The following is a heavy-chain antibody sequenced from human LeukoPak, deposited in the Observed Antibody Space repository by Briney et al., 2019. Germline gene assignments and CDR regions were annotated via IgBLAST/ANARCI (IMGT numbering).Heavy chain of an antibody. Sequence: GGSLRLSCAASGFTVSTNYMTWVRQAPGKGLELVSVLYSGGSTYYADSVKGRFTISRDNSKNTLYLQMNSLRVEDTAMYYCARGEPASWGQGTLVTVSS. D-gene: IGHD2-2*01. J-gene: IGHJ5*02. V-gene: IGHV3-53*01. CDR1: GFTVSTNY. CDR3: ARGEPAS. CDR2: LYSGGST.